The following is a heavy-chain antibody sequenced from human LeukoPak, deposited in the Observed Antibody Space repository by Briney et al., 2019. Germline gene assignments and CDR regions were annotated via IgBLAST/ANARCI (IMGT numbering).Heavy chain of an antibody. D-gene: IGHD3-16*01. CDR1: GYSFTSCD. Sequence: SSVKVSCKASGYSFTSCDINWVRQATGQGLEWMGWMSPNSGNTGYTQKFQGRVTMTRNTSISTAYMELRSLRSEDTAVYYCARLGGTWDPADYWGQGTLVTVSS. CDR3: ARLGGTWDPADY. V-gene: IGHV1-8*01. J-gene: IGHJ4*02. CDR2: MSPNSGNT.